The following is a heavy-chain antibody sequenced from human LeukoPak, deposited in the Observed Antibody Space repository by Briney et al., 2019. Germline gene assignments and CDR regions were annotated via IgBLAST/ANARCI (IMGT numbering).Heavy chain of an antibody. V-gene: IGHV4-61*02. J-gene: IGHJ4*02. CDR1: GGSISSGRYY. D-gene: IGHD3-3*01. Sequence: SQTLSLTCNVSGGSISSGRYYWSWIRLPAGKGLEWIGRTVTSGSTNYNPSLKSRVTISLDTSKNQFSLKLSSVTAADTAVYYCASRTPDFWSGYYKGHYFDYWGQGTLVTVSS. CDR3: ASRTPDFWSGYYKGHYFDY. CDR2: TVTSGST.